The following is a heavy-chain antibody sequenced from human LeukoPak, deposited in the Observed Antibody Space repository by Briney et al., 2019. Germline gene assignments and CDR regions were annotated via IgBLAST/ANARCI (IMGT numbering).Heavy chain of an antibody. CDR2: IRQDGSEK. J-gene: IGHJ4*02. D-gene: IGHD6-19*01. V-gene: IGHV3-7*05. CDR3: AGGSGWLIDS. Sequence: PGGSLRLSCAASGFTVSSNYMAWVRQAPGKGLEWVANIRQDGSEKFYEDSVKGRFTISRDNGGNSLYLQMNSLRAEDTAVYYCAGGSGWLIDSWGRGTLVTVPS. CDR1: GFTVSSNY.